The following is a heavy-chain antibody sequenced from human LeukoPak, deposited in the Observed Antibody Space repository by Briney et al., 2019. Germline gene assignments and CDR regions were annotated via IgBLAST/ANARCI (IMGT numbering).Heavy chain of an antibody. CDR2: IKSKTDGGTT. Sequence: PGGSLRLSCAASGFTFSNAWMSWVRQAPGKGLEWVGRIKSKTDGGTTDYAAPVKGRFTISRDDSKNTLYLQMNNLKTEDTAVYYCTTDVYYGSGKIYWGQGTLVTVSS. V-gene: IGHV3-15*01. D-gene: IGHD3-10*01. J-gene: IGHJ4*02. CDR3: TTDVYYGSGKIY. CDR1: GFTFSNAW.